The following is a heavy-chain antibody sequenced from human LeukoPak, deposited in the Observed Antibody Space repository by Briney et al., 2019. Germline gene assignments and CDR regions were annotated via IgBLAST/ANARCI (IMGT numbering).Heavy chain of an antibody. D-gene: IGHD1-26*01. CDR1: GGSISGTNW. CDR3: SRESGPFCPFGY. Sequence: PSETLSLTCGLSGGSISGTNWWSWVRQPPGQGLEWIGEISLAGQPTYNPSLNGRVTMSLDKSSNPLSLHLTSVTAADTATYYCSRESGPFCPFGYWGQGTLVIVSS. CDR2: ISLAGQP. J-gene: IGHJ4*02. V-gene: IGHV4/OR15-8*02.